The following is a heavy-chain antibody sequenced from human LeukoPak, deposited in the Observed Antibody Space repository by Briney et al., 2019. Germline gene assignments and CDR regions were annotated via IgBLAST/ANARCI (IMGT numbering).Heavy chain of an antibody. V-gene: IGHV3-21*01. Sequence: GGSLRLSCAASGFTFSSYAMSWVRQAPGKGLEWVSSISSSSSYIYYADSVKGRFTISRDNAKNSLYLQMNSLRAEDTAVYYCARGSYGGDFDYWGQGTLVTVSS. D-gene: IGHD4/OR15-4a*01. J-gene: IGHJ4*02. CDR3: ARGSYGGDFDY. CDR2: ISSSSSYI. CDR1: GFTFSSYA.